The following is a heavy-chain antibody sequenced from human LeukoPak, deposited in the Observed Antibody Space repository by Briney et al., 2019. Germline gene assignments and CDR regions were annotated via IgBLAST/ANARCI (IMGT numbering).Heavy chain of an antibody. CDR3: ARDSGFSGTQRGEH. V-gene: IGHV3-21*01. Sequence: PGGSLRLSCAASGFTFSSYSMNWVRQAPGKGLEWVSSISSSSSYIYYADSVKGRFTISRDNAKNSPYLQMNSLRAEDTAVYYCARDSGFSGTQRGEHWGQGTLVTVSS. CDR1: GFTFSSYS. D-gene: IGHD3/OR15-3a*01. J-gene: IGHJ1*01. CDR2: ISSSSSYI.